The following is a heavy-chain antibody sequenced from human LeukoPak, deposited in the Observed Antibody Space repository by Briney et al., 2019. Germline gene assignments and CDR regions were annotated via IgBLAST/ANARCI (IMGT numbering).Heavy chain of an antibody. CDR1: GGTFSSYA. CDR3: ATLGDFWSGYYTGGYFDH. D-gene: IGHD3-3*01. CDR2: IIPILGIA. V-gene: IGHV1-69*04. Sequence: SVKVSCKASGGTFSSYAISWVRQAPGQGLEWMGRIIPILGIANYAQKFQGRVTITADKSTSTAYMELSSLRSEDTAVYYCATLGDFWSGYYTGGYFDHWGQGTLVTVSS. J-gene: IGHJ4*02.